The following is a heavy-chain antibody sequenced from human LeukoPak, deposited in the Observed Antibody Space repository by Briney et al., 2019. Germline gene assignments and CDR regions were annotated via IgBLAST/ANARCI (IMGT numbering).Heavy chain of an antibody. CDR3: ARSVEPIDRGSGSYYGVPLDWFDP. CDR1: GGTFNNYA. D-gene: IGHD3-10*01. J-gene: IGHJ5*02. Sequence: ASVKVSCKASGGTFNNYAISWVRQAPGQGLEWVGGIIPIFATANYAQNFQGRVTITADKSTSTAYMELSSLRSDDTAVYYCARSVEPIDRGSGSYYGVPLDWFDPWGQGTLVTVSS. CDR2: IIPIFATA. V-gene: IGHV1-69*06.